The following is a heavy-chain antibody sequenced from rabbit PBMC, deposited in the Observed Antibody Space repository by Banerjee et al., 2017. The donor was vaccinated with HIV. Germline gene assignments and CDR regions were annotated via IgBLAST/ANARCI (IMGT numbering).Heavy chain of an antibody. Sequence: QEQLVESGGGLVQPGGSLKLSCKASGFDFSSYGVSWVRQAPGKGLEWIGCINSNTGNTVYASWAKGRFTISKTSSTTVTLQMTSLTAADTATYFCAREGFWGPGTLVTVS. CDR3: AREGF. V-gene: IGHV1S45*01. J-gene: IGHJ6*01. CDR1: GFDFSSYG. CDR2: INSNTGNT.